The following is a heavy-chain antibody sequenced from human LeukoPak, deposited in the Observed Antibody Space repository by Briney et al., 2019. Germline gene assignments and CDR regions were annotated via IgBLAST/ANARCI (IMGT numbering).Heavy chain of an antibody. J-gene: IGHJ4*02. Sequence: GGSLRLSCAASGFTFSSYVMSWARQPPGKGLEWVSDISGSGGSTYYADSVKGRFTISRDNSKNRLYLQMNSLRAEDTAVYYCAKSRSVVSDFDYWGRGALVSVCS. CDR3: AKSRSVVSDFDY. V-gene: IGHV3-23*01. CDR1: GFTFSSYV. D-gene: IGHD4-23*01. CDR2: ISGSGGST.